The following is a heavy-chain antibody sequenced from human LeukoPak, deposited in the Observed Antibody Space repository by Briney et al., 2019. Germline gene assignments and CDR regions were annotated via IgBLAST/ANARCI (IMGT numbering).Heavy chain of an antibody. CDR2: ISSSSSTI. Sequence: PGGSLRLSCAASGFTFSDYYMSWIRQAPGKGLEWVSYISSSSSTIYYADSVKGRFAISRDNARTSLYLQMNSLRAEDTAVYYCARDLDTAMVTVTHDYWGQGTLVTVSS. CDR3: ARDLDTAMVTVTHDY. D-gene: IGHD5-18*01. J-gene: IGHJ4*02. V-gene: IGHV3-11*04. CDR1: GFTFSDYY.